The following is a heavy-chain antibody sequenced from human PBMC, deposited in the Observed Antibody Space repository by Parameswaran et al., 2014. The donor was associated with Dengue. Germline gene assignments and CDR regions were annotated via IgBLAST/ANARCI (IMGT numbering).Heavy chain of an antibody. V-gene: IGHV4-34*01. D-gene: IGHD3-10*01. CDR3: ARGAYYYGSGADMDV. J-gene: IGHJ6*03. Sequence: WIRQPPGKGLEWIGEINHSGSTNYNPSLKSRVTISVDTSKNQFSLKLSSVTAADTAVYYCARGAYYYGSGADMDVWGKGTTVTVSS. CDR2: INHSGST.